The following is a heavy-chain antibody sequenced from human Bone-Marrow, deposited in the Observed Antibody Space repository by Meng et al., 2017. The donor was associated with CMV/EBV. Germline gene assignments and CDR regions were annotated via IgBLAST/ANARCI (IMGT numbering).Heavy chain of an antibody. J-gene: IGHJ6*02. CDR2: ISYDGSNK. CDR3: AKEGIVGATTGRGYYGMDV. Sequence: GESLKISCAASGFTFSSYAMHWVRQAPGKGLEWVAVISYDGSNKYYADSVKDRFTTSRDNSKNTLYLQMNSLRAEDTAVYYCAKEGIVGATTGRGYYGMDVWGQGTTVTVSS. V-gene: IGHV3-30*04. D-gene: IGHD1-26*01. CDR1: GFTFSSYA.